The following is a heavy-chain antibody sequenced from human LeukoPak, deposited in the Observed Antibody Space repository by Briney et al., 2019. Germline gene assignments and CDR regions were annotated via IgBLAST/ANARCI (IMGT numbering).Heavy chain of an antibody. D-gene: IGHD3-10*01. CDR1: GGSISSSSYY. J-gene: IGHJ4*02. CDR3: ARGAAMVRGVISS. V-gene: IGHV4-39*07. CDR2: IYYSGST. Sequence: TSETLSLTCTVSGGSISSSSYYWGWIRQPPGKGLEWIGSIYYSGSTYYNPSLKSRVTISVDTSKNQFSLKLSSVTAADTAVYYCARGAAMVRGVISSWGQGTLVTVSS.